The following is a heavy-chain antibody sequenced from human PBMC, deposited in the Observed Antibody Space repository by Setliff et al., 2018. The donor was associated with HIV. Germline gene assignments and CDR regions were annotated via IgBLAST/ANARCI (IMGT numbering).Heavy chain of an antibody. CDR2: IYHSGST. CDR3: AIRGSSGWYVGGYFDY. D-gene: IGHD6-19*01. Sequence: SETLSLTCAVSGYSINSGYYWGWIRQPPGKGLEWIGTIYHSGSTNYNPSLKSRVTISVDTSKNQFSLKLSSVTAADTAVYYCAIRGSSGWYVGGYFDYWGQGTLVTVSS. V-gene: IGHV4-38-2*01. J-gene: IGHJ4*02. CDR1: GYSINSGYY.